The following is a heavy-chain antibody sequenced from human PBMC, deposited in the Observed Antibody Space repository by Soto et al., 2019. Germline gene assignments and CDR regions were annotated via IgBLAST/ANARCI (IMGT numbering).Heavy chain of an antibody. Sequence: EVQLVESGGGLVKPGGSPRLSCAASGFTFSSYSMNWVRQAPGKGLEWVSSISSSSSYIYYADSVKGRFTISRDNAKNSLYLQMNSLRAEDTAVYYCARVSGGWFDPWGQGTLVTVSS. CDR1: GFTFSSYS. CDR2: ISSSSSYI. J-gene: IGHJ5*02. CDR3: ARVSGGWFDP. V-gene: IGHV3-21*01. D-gene: IGHD3-10*01.